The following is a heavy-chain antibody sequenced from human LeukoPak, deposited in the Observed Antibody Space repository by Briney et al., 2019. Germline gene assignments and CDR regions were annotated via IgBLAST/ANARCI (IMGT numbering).Heavy chain of an antibody. Sequence: SETLSLTCTVSGGSISSSSYYWGWIRQPPGKGLEWIGSIYYSGSTNYNPSLKSRVTISVDTSKNQFSLKLSSVTAADTAVYYCAGGGSGILNAFDIWGQGTMVTVSS. CDR1: GGSISSSSYY. CDR3: AGGGSGILNAFDI. D-gene: IGHD2-15*01. CDR2: IYYSGST. V-gene: IGHV4-39*07. J-gene: IGHJ3*02.